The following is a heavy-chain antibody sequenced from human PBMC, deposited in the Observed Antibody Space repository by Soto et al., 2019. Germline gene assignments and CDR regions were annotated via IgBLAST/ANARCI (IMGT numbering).Heavy chain of an antibody. CDR2: IYYTGSA. J-gene: IGHJ4*02. CDR3: AREDGESHVGDY. D-gene: IGHD4-17*01. CDR1: DGSISSDGFY. V-gene: IGHV4-31*03. Sequence: QVRLQESGPGLVKPSQTLSLTCTVSDGSISSDGFYWSWIRQHPGKGLEWIGYIYYTGSAYYSPSLTRRVSISVDTSKEQVSLKMHSVTAADTAVYFCAREDGESHVGDYWGQGTLVTVSS.